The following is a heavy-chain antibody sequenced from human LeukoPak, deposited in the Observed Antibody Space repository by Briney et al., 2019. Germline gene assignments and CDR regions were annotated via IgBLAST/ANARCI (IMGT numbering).Heavy chain of an antibody. CDR2: ISGSGGST. J-gene: IGHJ4*02. CDR3: AKGVRLGYCSGGSCYPFDY. CDR1: GFTFSSYA. Sequence: GGSLRLSCAASGFTFSSYAMSWVRQAPGKGLEWVSAISGSGGSTYYADSVKGRFTIYRDNSKNTLYLQMNSLRAEDTAVYYCAKGVRLGYCSGGSCYPFDYWGQGTLVTVSS. V-gene: IGHV3-23*01. D-gene: IGHD2-15*01.